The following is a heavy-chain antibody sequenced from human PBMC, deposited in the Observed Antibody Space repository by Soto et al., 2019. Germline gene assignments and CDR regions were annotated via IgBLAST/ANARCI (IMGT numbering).Heavy chain of an antibody. V-gene: IGHV5-51*01. Sequence: GESLKISCKGSGYSFTSYWIGWVRQMPGKGLEWMGITYPGDSDTRYSPSFQGQVTISADKSISTAYLQWSSLKASDTAMYYCARPPARNYFYTIIGVNWFDPWGQGTLVTVS. D-gene: IGHD3-3*01. J-gene: IGHJ5*02. CDR2: TYPGDSDT. CDR1: GYSFTSYW. CDR3: ARPPARNYFYTIIGVNWFDP.